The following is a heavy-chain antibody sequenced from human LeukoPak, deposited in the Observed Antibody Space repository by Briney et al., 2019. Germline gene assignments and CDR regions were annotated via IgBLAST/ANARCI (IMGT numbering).Heavy chain of an antibody. CDR3: ARMTTVTNRTRDY. CDR1: GYTFTGYF. Sequence: ASVKVSCKASGYTFTGYFMHWVRQAPGQGLEWMGWINPNSGDTNYAQKFQGRVTMTRDTSISTAYMELSRLRSDDTAVYYCARMTTVTNRTRDYWGQGTLVTVSS. CDR2: INPNSGDT. V-gene: IGHV1-2*02. D-gene: IGHD4-17*01. J-gene: IGHJ4*02.